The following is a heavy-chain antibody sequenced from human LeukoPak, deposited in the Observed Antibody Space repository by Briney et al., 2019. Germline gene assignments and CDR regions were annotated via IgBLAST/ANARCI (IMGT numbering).Heavy chain of an antibody. J-gene: IGHJ6*02. Sequence: GGSLRLTCAPSGFTISSYANSWLRKAPGPGQERNSSISSGSACPILCVTSVTGRFTISRPNAKTSLYLQMDSLTAEDTAVYYCAKEFPSTIYGMDVWGQGTTVTVSS. V-gene: IGHV3-21*01. CDR2: ISSGSACPI. CDR3: AKEFPSTIYGMDV. CDR1: GFTISSYA. D-gene: IGHD3-10*01.